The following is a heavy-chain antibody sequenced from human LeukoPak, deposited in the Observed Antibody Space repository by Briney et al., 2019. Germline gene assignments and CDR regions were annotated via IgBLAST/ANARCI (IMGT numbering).Heavy chain of an antibody. CDR1: GFSFSTYA. CDR3: GKYRASGGGSYSYRGFEY. Sequence: PGGSLRLSCAASGFSFSTYAMHWVRQAPGKGLEWVAVISYDGSQKFYADSVRGRFTISRDNSKNTLYLQMNSLRAEDTAVYYCGKYRASGGGSYSYRGFEYWGQEPLVTV. D-gene: IGHD3-10*01. V-gene: IGHV3-30*04. CDR2: ISYDGSQK. J-gene: IGHJ4*02.